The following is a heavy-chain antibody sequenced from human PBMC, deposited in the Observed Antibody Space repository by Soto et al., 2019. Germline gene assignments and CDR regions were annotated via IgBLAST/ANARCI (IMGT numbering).Heavy chain of an antibody. J-gene: IGHJ6*02. CDR3: ARDLDEWLTAYYYHGMDV. Sequence: GASVKVSCKASGYTFTSYAMHWLRQAPGQRLEWMGWINAGNGNTKYSQKFQGRVTITRDTSASTAYMELSSLRSEDTAVYYCARDLDEWLTAYYYHGMDVWGQGTTVPVSS. CDR1: GYTFTSYA. CDR2: INAGNGNT. D-gene: IGHD5-12*01. V-gene: IGHV1-3*01.